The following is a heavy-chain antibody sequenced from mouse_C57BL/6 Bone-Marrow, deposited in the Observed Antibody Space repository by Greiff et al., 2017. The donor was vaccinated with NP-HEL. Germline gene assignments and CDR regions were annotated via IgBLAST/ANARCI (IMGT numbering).Heavy chain of an antibody. D-gene: IGHD5-5*01. Sequence: VMLVESGAELVKPGASVKISCKASGYAFSSYWMNWVKQRPGKGLEWIGQIYPGDGDTNYNGKFKGKATLTADKSSSTAYMQLSSLTSEDSAVYFCARNGKPTYCTYYYAMDYWGQGTSVTVSS. CDR2: IYPGDGDT. CDR1: GYAFSSYW. J-gene: IGHJ4*01. V-gene: IGHV1-80*01. CDR3: ARNGKPTYCTYYYAMDY.